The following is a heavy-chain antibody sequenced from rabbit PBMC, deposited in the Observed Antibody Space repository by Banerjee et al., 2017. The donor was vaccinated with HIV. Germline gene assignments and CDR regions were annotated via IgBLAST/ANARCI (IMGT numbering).Heavy chain of an antibody. CDR1: GIDFIGYYY. V-gene: IGHV1S43*01. J-gene: IGHJ4*01. CDR3: VRDFIGSGYYSNL. D-gene: IGHD1-1*01. Sequence: QQQLEESGGGLVTPGGSLTVTCKVSGIDFIGYYYICWVRQAPGSGLELIGCINTGVGNTWYVSWVNGRFTISSHNAQNTLYLQLNSLTAADTATYFCVRDFIGSGYYSNLWGQG. CDR2: INTGVGNT.